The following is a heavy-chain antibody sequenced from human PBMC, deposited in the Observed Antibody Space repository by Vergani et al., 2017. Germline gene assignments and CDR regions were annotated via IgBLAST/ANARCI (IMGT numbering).Heavy chain of an antibody. CDR3: ASSGTEGVYGAFDI. V-gene: IGHV1-69*04. J-gene: IGHJ3*02. D-gene: IGHD2-8*01. Sequence: QVQLVQSGAEVKKPGSSVKVSCKASGGTFSSYAISWVRQAPGQGIEWMGRIIPILGIANYAQKFQGRVTITADKSTSTADMELSSLISEDTAVYYCASSGTEGVYGAFDIGGQGTMVTVSS. CDR1: GGTFSSYA. CDR2: IIPILGIA.